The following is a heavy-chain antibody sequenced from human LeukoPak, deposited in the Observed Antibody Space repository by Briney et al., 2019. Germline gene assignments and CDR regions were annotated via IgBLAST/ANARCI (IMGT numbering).Heavy chain of an antibody. V-gene: IGHV3-7*01. CDR1: GFTFSSYW. Sequence: GGSLRLSCAASGFTFSSYWMSWVRQAPGKGLEWVGNIKEDGSGKYYVDSVKGRFTISRDNAKDSLYLQMNSLGAEDTAVYYCVREKYCSGAMCYPLFAPWGRGPLVTVSS. CDR3: VREKYCSGAMCYPLFAP. D-gene: IGHD2-15*01. J-gene: IGHJ5*02. CDR2: IKEDGSGK.